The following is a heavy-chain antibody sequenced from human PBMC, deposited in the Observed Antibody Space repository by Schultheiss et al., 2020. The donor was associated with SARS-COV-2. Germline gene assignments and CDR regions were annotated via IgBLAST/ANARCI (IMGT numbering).Heavy chain of an antibody. CDR3: ARGGPTGYGY. J-gene: IGHJ4*02. CDR2: IYYSGST. V-gene: IGHV4-59*12. D-gene: IGHD4-17*01. Sequence: SETLSLTCTVSGGSISSYYWSWIRQPPGKGLEWIGYIYYSGSTNYNPSLKSRVTMSVDTSKNQFSLKLSSVTAADTAVYYCARGGPTGYGYWGQGTLVTVSS. CDR1: GGSISSYY.